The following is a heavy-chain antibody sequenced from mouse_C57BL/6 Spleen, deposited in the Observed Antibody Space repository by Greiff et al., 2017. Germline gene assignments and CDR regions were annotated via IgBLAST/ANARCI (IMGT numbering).Heavy chain of an antibody. CDR3: ARRVTTVVRYFDV. D-gene: IGHD1-1*01. Sequence: QVQLQQPGAELVKPGASVKLSCKASGYTFTSYWMHWVKQRPGQGLEWIGMIHPNSGSTNYNEKFKSKVTLTVDKSSSTAYMQLSSLTSEDSAVYYCARRVTTVVRYFDVWGTGTTVTVSS. V-gene: IGHV1-64*01. CDR2: IHPNSGST. J-gene: IGHJ1*03. CDR1: GYTFTSYW.